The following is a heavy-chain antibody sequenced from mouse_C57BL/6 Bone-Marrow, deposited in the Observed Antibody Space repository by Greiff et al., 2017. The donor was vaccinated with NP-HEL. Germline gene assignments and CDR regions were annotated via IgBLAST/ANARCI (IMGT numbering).Heavy chain of an antibody. CDR3: VYYGSSYGVDY. D-gene: IGHD1-1*01. Sequence: QVQLQQSGAELVRPGTSVTLSCKASGYTFTNYWIGWAKQRPGHGLEWIGDIYPGGGYTNYNEKFKGKATLTAAKSSSTAYMQFSRLASEDSAICESVYYGSSYGVDYGGRGNALTVSA. CDR2: IYPGGGYT. CDR1: GYTFTNYW. J-gene: IGHJ2*01. V-gene: IGHV1-63*01.